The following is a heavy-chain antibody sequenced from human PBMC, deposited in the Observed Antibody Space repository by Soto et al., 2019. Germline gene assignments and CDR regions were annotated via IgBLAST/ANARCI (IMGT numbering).Heavy chain of an antibody. CDR1: GYSFTSYW. D-gene: IGHD3-16*02. CDR2: IYPGDSDT. J-gene: IGHJ4*02. V-gene: IGHV5-51*01. Sequence: GESLKISCKGSGYSFTSYWIGWVRQMPGKGLEWMGIIYPGDSDTRYSPSFQGQVTISADKSISTAYLQWSSLKASDTAMYYCARCMITFGGVIVLYFDYWGQGTLVTVSS. CDR3: ARCMITFGGVIVLYFDY.